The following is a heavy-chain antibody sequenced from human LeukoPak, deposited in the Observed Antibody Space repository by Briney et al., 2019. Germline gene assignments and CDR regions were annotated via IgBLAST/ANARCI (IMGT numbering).Heavy chain of an antibody. D-gene: IGHD3-9*01. V-gene: IGHV3-74*01. J-gene: IGHJ6*02. CDR2: INSDGSST. Sequence: PGGSLRLSCAASGFTFSSYWMHWVRQAPGKGLVWVSRINSDGSSTSYADSVKGRFTISRDNTKNTLYLQMNSLRAEDTAVYYCARALRYPTHYYYGMDVWGQGTTVTVSS. CDR1: GFTFSSYW. CDR3: ARALRYPTHYYYGMDV.